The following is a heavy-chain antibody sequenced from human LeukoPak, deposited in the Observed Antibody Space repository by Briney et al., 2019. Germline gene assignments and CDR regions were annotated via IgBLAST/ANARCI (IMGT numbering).Heavy chain of an antibody. CDR1: GFTFSSYG. Sequence: PGGSLRPSCAASGFTFSSYGMHWVRQAPGKGLEWVAVIWYDGSNKYYADSVKGRFTISRDNSKNTLYLQMNSLRAEDTAVYYCAREYDILTRFAFDIWGQGTMVTVSS. J-gene: IGHJ3*02. D-gene: IGHD3-9*01. CDR3: AREYDILTRFAFDI. CDR2: IWYDGSNK. V-gene: IGHV3-33*01.